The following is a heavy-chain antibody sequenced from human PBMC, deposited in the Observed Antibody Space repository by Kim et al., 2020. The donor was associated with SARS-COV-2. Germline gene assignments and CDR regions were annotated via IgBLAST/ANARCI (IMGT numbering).Heavy chain of an antibody. CDR2: LYWDDDK. D-gene: IGHD2-15*01. CDR3: AHRRGYCSGASCYSSFNWFDP. Sequence: SGPTLVNPTQTLTLTCTFSEFSLSTSGVGVGWIRQPPGKALEWLALLYWDDDKRYSPSLKNRLTITKDTSKNQVVLTMTNMDPVDTATDYCAHRRGYCSGASCYSSFNWFDPWGQGILVTVSS. CDR1: EFSLSTSGVG. J-gene: IGHJ5*02. V-gene: IGHV2-5*02.